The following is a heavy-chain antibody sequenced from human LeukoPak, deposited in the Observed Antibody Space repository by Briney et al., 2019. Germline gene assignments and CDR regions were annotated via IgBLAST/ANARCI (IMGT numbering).Heavy chain of an antibody. CDR1: GFTSSTYA. D-gene: IGHD4-23*01. CDR2: ISGGGESA. J-gene: IGHJ4*02. V-gene: IGHV3-23*01. Sequence: GGTLRPSSAASGFTSSTYAMSWGRQTPGKGLEWGSAISGGGESASYTDSVRGRFTISRDNSKNTVYLQMHSLRAEDTALYYCAKQNLVVTPTFDYWGQGALVTVSS. CDR3: AKQNLVVTPTFDY.